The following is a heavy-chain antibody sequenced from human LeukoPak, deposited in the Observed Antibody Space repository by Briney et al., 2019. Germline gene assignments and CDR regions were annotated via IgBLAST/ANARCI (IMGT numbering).Heavy chain of an antibody. V-gene: IGHV3-23*01. Sequence: GGSLRLSCAASGFTFSSYAMSWVRQAPGKGLEWVAAISGIGRNTYYADSVKGRFTISRDNSKNTLYLQVNSLRAEDTAVYYCAKGNGYSYGPYYFDYWGQVTTVTASS. J-gene: IGHJ4*02. D-gene: IGHD5-18*01. CDR3: AKGNGYSYGPYYFDY. CDR1: GFTFSSYA. CDR2: ISGIGRNT.